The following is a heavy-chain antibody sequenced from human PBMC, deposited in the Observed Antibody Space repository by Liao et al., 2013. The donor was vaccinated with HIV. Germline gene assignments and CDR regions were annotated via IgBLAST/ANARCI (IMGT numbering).Heavy chain of an antibody. CDR2: LNHSGST. CDR3: TRGRFSFSWIDY. D-gene: IGHD6-13*01. V-gene: IGHV4-34*01. CDR1: GGSFSDFY. Sequence: QVQLQQWGAGLLKPSETLSLTCAVYGGSFSDFYWSWIRQPPGKGLEWIGELNHSGSTNYNPSLKSRVTISVDTSKNQFSLNLSSVTAADTAVYYCTRGRFSFSWIDYWGQGTLVTVSS. J-gene: IGHJ4*02.